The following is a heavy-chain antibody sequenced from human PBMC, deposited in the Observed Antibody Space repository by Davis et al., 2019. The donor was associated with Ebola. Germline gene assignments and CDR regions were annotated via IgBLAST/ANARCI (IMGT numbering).Heavy chain of an antibody. CDR2: INHSGST. CDR3: ARGLLAAAGTPLNDGMDV. Sequence: ESLKISCAASGFTFSSYGMHWVRQPPGKGLEWIGEINHSGSTNYNPSLKSRVTISVDTSKNQFSLKLSSVTAADTAVYYCARGLLAAAGTPLNDGMDVWGQGTTVTVSS. V-gene: IGHV4-34*01. J-gene: IGHJ6*02. CDR1: GFTFSSYG. D-gene: IGHD6-13*01.